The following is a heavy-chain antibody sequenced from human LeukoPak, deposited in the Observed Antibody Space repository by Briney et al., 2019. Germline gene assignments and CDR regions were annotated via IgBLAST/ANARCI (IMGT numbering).Heavy chain of an antibody. Sequence: SETLSLTCTVSGGSISSSSYYWGWIRQPPGKGLEWIGSIYYSGSTYYNPSLKSRVTISVDTSKNQFSLKLSSVTAADTAVYYCARAEHDFWSGYSWFDPWGQGTLVTVSS. D-gene: IGHD3-3*01. V-gene: IGHV4-39*07. CDR1: GGSISSSSYY. CDR3: ARAEHDFWSGYSWFDP. J-gene: IGHJ5*02. CDR2: IYYSGST.